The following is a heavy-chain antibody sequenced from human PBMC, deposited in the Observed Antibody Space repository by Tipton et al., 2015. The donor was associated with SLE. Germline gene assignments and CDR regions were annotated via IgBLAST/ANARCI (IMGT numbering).Heavy chain of an antibody. CDR3: ARGGVLRYFDWLSLGQGLDV. J-gene: IGHJ6*02. V-gene: IGHV4-59*01. CDR1: GVSFSDYS. Sequence: TLSLTCTVSGVSFSDYSWSWVRQPPGKGLEWIAYFYYSGSTNYNPSLKSRVTISVDTSKNQFSLKLSSVTAADTAVYYCARGGVLRYFDWLSLGQGLDVWGQGTTVTVSS. CDR2: FYYSGST. D-gene: IGHD3-9*01.